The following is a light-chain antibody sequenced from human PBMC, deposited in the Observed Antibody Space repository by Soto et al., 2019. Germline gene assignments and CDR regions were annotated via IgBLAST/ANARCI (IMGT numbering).Light chain of an antibody. J-gene: IGKJ1*01. CDR2: QAS. V-gene: IGKV1-5*03. CDR1: QRIESG. CDR3: QQTNSYST. Sequence: DIQMTQSPSTLSASVGDRVTITCRASQRIESGLAWYQQKPGKAPKLLXXQASTLQSGVPSRFSGSGSGTDFSLSISSLQPDDSASYFSQQTNSYSTFGQGPKVDIK.